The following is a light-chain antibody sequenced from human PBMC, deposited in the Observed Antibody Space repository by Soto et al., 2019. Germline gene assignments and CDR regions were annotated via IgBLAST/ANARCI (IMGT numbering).Light chain of an antibody. CDR3: QQYNKWPLT. CDR1: ESVSRN. Sequence: EIVMTQSPATLSVSPGEKATLSCRASESVSRNLAWYQQKPGQAPRLLIYAASTRATDIAARISGSGSGTEFTLTISSLQSEDFAVYYCQQYNKWPLTFGGGTKVEIK. V-gene: IGKV3-15*01. J-gene: IGKJ4*01. CDR2: AAS.